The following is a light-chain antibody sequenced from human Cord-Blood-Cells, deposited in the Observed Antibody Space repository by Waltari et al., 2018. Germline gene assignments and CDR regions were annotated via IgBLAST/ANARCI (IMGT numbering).Light chain of an antibody. CDR1: QGISSW. V-gene: IGKV1-12*01. Sequence: DIQMTQSPSSESASVVDRVTITGRARQGISSWLAWYQQKPGTAHRFLIYAASSLQSVVPSRFSGSGSETDFTLTISSLQPEEFATYYCQQANSCPWTFGQGTKVEIK. CDR2: AAS. J-gene: IGKJ1*01. CDR3: QQANSCPWT.